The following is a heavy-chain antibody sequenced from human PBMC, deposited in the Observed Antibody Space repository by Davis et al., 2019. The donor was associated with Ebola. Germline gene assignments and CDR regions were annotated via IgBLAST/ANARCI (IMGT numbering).Heavy chain of an antibody. D-gene: IGHD3-3*01. CDR2: INHSGST. J-gene: IGHJ5*02. Sequence: MPSETLSLTCAVYGGSFSGYYWSWIRQPPGKGLEWIGEINHSGSTNYNPSLKSRVTISVDTSKNQFSLKLSSVTAADTAVYYCARGPLRFLEWLPPHNWFDPWGQGTLVTVSS. CDR1: GGSFSGYY. CDR3: ARGPLRFLEWLPPHNWFDP. V-gene: IGHV4-34*01.